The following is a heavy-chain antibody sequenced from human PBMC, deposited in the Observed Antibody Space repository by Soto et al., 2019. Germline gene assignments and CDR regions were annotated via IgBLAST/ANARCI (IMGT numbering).Heavy chain of an antibody. V-gene: IGHV3-21*06. CDR1: TFSMYS. J-gene: IGHJ5*02. CDR2: ISSGAAYI. Sequence: EVQVVESGGGLVKPGGSLTLSCNFTFSMYSMNWVRQAPGKGLEWVASISSGAAYIKYAGSVQGRFTISRDNAKNTVSLQMSSLRVEDTAVYFCTRDEGGSYDSWFHPWGRETQVTVSA. CDR3: TRDEGGSYDSWFHP. D-gene: IGHD1-26*01.